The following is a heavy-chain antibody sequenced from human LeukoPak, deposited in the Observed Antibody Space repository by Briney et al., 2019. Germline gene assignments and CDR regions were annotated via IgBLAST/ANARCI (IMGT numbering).Heavy chain of an antibody. V-gene: IGHV3-21*01. CDR3: ARDFHVRLYDIGGYSY. CDR1: GFTSSSYS. CDR2: ISSSSSYI. D-gene: IGHD3-22*01. J-gene: IGHJ4*02. Sequence: GGPLRLSCAASGFTSSSYSMNWSRQAPGKGRDGVSSISSSSSYIYYGDSVEGRFPISRDNSKNTMYLQMNSLRAEDTAVYYCARDFHVRLYDIGGYSYWGQGTLVSVSS.